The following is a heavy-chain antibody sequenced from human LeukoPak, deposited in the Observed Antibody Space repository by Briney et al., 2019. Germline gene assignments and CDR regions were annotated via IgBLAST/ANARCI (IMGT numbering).Heavy chain of an antibody. CDR3: ARADGTGGPYDY. J-gene: IGHJ4*02. CDR1: GDTFTTDY. D-gene: IGHD3/OR15-3a*01. V-gene: IGHV1-46*01. Sequence: ASVKVSCKASGDTFTTDYIHWVRQGPGQGPEWMGVSNPSGGSTTNAQKFQGRVTMTRDTSTSTVYMELSSLRSEDTAVYYCARADGTGGPYDYWGQGTLVTVSS. CDR2: SNPSGGST.